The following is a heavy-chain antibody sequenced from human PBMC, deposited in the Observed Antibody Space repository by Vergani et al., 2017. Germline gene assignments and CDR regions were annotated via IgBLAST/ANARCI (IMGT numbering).Heavy chain of an antibody. V-gene: IGHV3-23*01. CDR2: IRGSGGST. J-gene: IGHJ4*02. Sequence: EVQLLESGGGLVQPGGSLRLSCAASGFTFSSYAMSWVRQAPGKGLEWVSAIRGSGGSTYYADSVKGRFTISRDNSKNTLYLQMNSLRAEDTAVYYCAKKGTGGYDFWSGLYWGQGTLVTVSS. D-gene: IGHD3-3*01. CDR3: AKKGTGGYDFWSGLY. CDR1: GFTFSSYA.